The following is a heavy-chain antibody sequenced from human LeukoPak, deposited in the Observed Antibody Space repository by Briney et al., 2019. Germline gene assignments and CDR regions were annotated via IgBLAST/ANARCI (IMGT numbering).Heavy chain of an antibody. D-gene: IGHD3-16*01. V-gene: IGHV4-38-2*02. Sequence: SETLSLTCTVSGYSISSGYYWGWIRQPPGKGLEWIGSIYYSGSTYYNPSLKSRVTISVDTSKNQFSLKLSSVTAADTAVYYCARDKFGGSFVYWGQGTLVTVSS. J-gene: IGHJ4*02. CDR3: ARDKFGGSFVY. CDR2: IYYSGST. CDR1: GYSISSGYY.